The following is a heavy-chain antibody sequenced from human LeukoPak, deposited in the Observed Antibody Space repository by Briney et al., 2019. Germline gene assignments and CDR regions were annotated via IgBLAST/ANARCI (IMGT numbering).Heavy chain of an antibody. J-gene: IGHJ4*02. D-gene: IGHD5-24*01. CDR1: GFMFSSDW. CDR3: AKEGRSLQTY. CDR2: IKEDGTET. V-gene: IGHV3-7*03. Sequence: GGSLRLSCAASGFMFSSDWMSWVRLAPGKGLEWVANIKEDGTETYYVDSVKGRFTISRDNAKNSLYLQMNSLRVEDTAVYYCAKEGRSLQTYWGQGTLVTVSS.